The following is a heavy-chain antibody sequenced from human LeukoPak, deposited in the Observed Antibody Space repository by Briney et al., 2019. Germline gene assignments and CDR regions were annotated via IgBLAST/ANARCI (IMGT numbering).Heavy chain of an antibody. CDR1: GYTFTSYG. CDR3: ARFMSSGYLANGFDY. D-gene: IGHD3-22*01. J-gene: IGHJ4*02. CDR2: IIPIFGTA. Sequence: SVKVSCKASGYTFTSYGISWVRQAPGQGLEWMGGIIPIFGTANYAQKFQGRVTITADESTSTAYMELSSLRSEDTAVYYCARFMSSGYLANGFDYWGQGTLVTVSS. V-gene: IGHV1-69*13.